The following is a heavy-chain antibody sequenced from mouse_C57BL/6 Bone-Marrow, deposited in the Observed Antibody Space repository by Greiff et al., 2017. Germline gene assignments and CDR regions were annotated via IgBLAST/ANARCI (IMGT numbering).Heavy chain of an antibody. CDR1: GYTFTSYY. D-gene: IGHD1-1*02. CDR3: TRSGYGGFAY. Sequence: VQLQQPGAELVKPGASVKLSCKASGYTFTSYYMYWVKQRPRQGLEWIGGINPSNGGTNFNEKFTSKATLTTDKSSNTAYMQLSSLRSEDSAVYVCTRSGYGGFAYWGQGTLVTVSA. CDR2: INPSNGGT. V-gene: IGHV1S81*02. J-gene: IGHJ3*01.